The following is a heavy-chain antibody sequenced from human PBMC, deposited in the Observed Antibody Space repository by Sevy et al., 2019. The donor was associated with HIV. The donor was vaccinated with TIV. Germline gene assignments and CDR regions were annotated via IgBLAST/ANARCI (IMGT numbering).Heavy chain of an antibody. J-gene: IGHJ4*02. V-gene: IGHV4-4*07. CDR3: ARSNWVTATNGFSKSYYFDY. CDR1: GDSFSSYF. D-gene: IGHD7-27*01. CDR2: INTRGST. Sequence: SETLSLTCTVSGDSFSSYFWAWIRQPAGKGLEWIGRINTRGSTNYNPSLKSRYTMSVDTSKSQFSLKVTSLTAADTAIYFCARSNWVTATNGFSKSYYFDYWGQGSLVTVSS.